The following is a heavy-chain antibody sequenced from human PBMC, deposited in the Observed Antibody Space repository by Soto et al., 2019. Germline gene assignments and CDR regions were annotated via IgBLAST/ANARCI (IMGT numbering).Heavy chain of an antibody. Sequence: GGSLRLSCAASGFTFSSYGMHWVRQAPGKGLEWVAVIWYDGSNKYYADSVKGRFTISRDNSKNTLYLQMNSLRAEGTAVYYCARDLWDIVVVPAAIGMLDAFDIWGQGTMVTVSS. CDR2: IWYDGSNK. D-gene: IGHD2-2*02. CDR1: GFTFSSYG. J-gene: IGHJ3*02. V-gene: IGHV3-33*01. CDR3: ARDLWDIVVVPAAIGMLDAFDI.